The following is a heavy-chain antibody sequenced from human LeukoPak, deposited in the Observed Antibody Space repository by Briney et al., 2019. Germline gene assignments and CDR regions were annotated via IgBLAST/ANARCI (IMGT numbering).Heavy chain of an antibody. CDR2: IDHSGST. D-gene: IGHD3-22*01. CDR1: GGSISSGGYY. CDR3: ARGGWSSGYY. V-gene: IGHV4-39*07. J-gene: IGHJ4*02. Sequence: SETLSLTCTVSGGSISSGGYYWSWIRQHPGKGLEWIGEIDHSGSTNYNPSLKSRVTISVDTSKNQFSLKLSSVTAADTAVYYCARGGWSSGYYWGQGTLVTVSS.